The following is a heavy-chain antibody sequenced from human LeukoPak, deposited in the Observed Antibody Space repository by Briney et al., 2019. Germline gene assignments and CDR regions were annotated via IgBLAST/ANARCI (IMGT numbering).Heavy chain of an antibody. Sequence: PSETLSLTCAVSGYSISSGYYWGWIRQPPGKGLEWIGSIYHSGSTYYNPSLKSRVTISVDTSKNQFSLKLSSVTAADTAVYYCARATYIAVAGYFDYWGQGTLVTVSS. V-gene: IGHV4-38-2*01. D-gene: IGHD6-19*01. J-gene: IGHJ4*02. CDR1: GYSISSGYY. CDR2: IYHSGST. CDR3: ARATYIAVAGYFDY.